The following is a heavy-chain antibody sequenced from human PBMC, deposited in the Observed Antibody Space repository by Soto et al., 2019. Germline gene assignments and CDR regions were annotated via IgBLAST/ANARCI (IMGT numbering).Heavy chain of an antibody. V-gene: IGHV3-15*01. CDR1: GFIFSNAW. D-gene: IGHD6-13*01. J-gene: IGHJ4*02. CDR2: IKSESDGGTT. Sequence: EVQLVESGGGLVKPGGSLRLSCAASGFIFSNAWMNWVRQTPGKGLEWVGRIKSESDGGTTDYAAPAKGRFIISRDDSKKMLYLQVSSLKIEDTGVYNCTTGWSSKAYLGQGPLVTVSS. CDR3: TTGWSSKAY.